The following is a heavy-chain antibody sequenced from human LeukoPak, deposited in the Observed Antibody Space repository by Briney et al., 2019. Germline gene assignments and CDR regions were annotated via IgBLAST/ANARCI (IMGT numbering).Heavy chain of an antibody. CDR2: ISGSGGST. Sequence: PGGSLRLSCAASGFTFSSYAMSWVRQAPGKGLEWVSAISGSGGSTYYADSVKGRFTISRDNSKNTLYLQMNSLRAEDTAVYYCAKDRPSYNWNDQWSRRDDPWGQGTLVTVSS. D-gene: IGHD1-20*01. J-gene: IGHJ5*02. CDR1: GFTFSSYA. CDR3: AKDRPSYNWNDQWSRRDDP. V-gene: IGHV3-23*01.